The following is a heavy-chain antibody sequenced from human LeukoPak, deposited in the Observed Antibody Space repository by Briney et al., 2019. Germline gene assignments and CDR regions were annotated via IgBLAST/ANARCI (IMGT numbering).Heavy chain of an antibody. Sequence: PSETLSLTCSVSGGSIDNHYWSWIRQPPGKGLEWIGYMYYSGITNYNPSLQGRVTISVDTSKNHFSRKLRSVTASDTAVYYCARLSVAAEYYFDYWGQGTLVTVSS. J-gene: IGHJ4*02. CDR2: MYYSGIT. V-gene: IGHV4-59*08. D-gene: IGHD6-6*01. CDR3: ARLSVAAEYYFDY. CDR1: GGSIDNHY.